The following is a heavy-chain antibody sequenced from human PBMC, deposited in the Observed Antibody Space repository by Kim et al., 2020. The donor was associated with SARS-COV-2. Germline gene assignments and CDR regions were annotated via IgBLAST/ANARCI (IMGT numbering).Heavy chain of an antibody. CDR1: GFTFSSYA. Sequence: GGSLRLSCAASGFTFSSYAMHWVRQAPGKGLEYVSAISSNGGSTYYANSVKGRFTISRDNSKNTLYLQMGSLRAEDMAVYYCARWSGMRGYFFDYWGQGTLVTVSS. CDR2: ISSNGGST. J-gene: IGHJ4*02. V-gene: IGHV3-64*01. D-gene: IGHD1-1*01. CDR3: ARWSGMRGYFFDY.